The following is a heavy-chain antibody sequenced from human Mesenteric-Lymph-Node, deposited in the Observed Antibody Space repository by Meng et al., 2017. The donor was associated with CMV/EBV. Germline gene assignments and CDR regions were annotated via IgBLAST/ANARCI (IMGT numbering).Heavy chain of an antibody. D-gene: IGHD2-15*01. V-gene: IGHV3-74*01. CDR1: GFTFSNYW. Sequence: GESLKISCAASGFTFSNYWMHWVRQAPGKGLVWISRINGDGRSTTYADSVKGRFTISRDNAQNTLHLQMNSLRAEDTAVYYCARPLCSGGTCYTCFDYWGQGSLVTVSS. CDR3: ARPLCSGGTCYTCFDY. J-gene: IGHJ4*02. CDR2: INGDGRST.